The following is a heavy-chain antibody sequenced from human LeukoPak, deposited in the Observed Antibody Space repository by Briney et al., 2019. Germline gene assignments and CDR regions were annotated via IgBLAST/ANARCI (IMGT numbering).Heavy chain of an antibody. CDR2: IFHRGIP. CDR1: GGSISTSNYC. V-gene: IGHV4-39*07. D-gene: IGHD3-16*02. Sequence: SETLSLTCTVSGGSISTSNYCWGWIRQPPGKGLEWIGQIFHRGIPNYNPSLESRVTMSIDKSNNQLSLKLNSVTAADTAVYYCARVMGASWFFYLGVWGKGTTVTVSS. J-gene: IGHJ6*03. CDR3: ARVMGASWFFYLGV.